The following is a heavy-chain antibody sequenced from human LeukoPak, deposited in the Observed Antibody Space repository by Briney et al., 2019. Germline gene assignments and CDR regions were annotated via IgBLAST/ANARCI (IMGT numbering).Heavy chain of an antibody. Sequence: GGSLRLSCAASGFTFSSYSMNWVRQAPGKGLEWVAFIRYDGSNKYYADSVKGRFTISRDNSKNTLYLQMNSLRAEDTAVYYCAKDLSDDFWSGYYFDYWGQGTLVTVSS. V-gene: IGHV3-30*02. CDR3: AKDLSDDFWSGYYFDY. J-gene: IGHJ4*02. CDR2: IRYDGSNK. CDR1: GFTFSSYS. D-gene: IGHD3-3*01.